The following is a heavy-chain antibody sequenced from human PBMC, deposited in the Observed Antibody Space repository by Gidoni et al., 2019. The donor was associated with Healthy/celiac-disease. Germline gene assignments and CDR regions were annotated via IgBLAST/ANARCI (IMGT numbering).Heavy chain of an antibody. CDR2: FDPEDGET. CDR3: ATVANPYSSSINFDY. V-gene: IGHV1-24*01. Sequence: QVQLVQSGAEVKKPGASVKVSCQVSGYTLTELSIHWVRQAPGKGLEWMGGFDPEDGETSYAQKFQGRVTMTEDTSTDTAYMELSSLRSEDTAVYYCATVANPYSSSINFDYWGQGTLVTVSS. J-gene: IGHJ4*02. D-gene: IGHD6-13*01. CDR1: GYTLTELS.